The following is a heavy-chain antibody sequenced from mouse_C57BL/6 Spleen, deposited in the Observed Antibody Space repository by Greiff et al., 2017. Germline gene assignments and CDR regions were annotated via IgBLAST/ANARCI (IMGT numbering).Heavy chain of an antibody. CDR3: ARLITTVVAPFDY. CDR2: IHPNSGST. V-gene: IGHV1-64*01. J-gene: IGHJ2*01. D-gene: IGHD1-1*01. Sequence: QVQLQQPGAELVKPGASVKLSCKASGYTFTSYWMHWVKQRPGQGLEWIGMIHPNSGSTNYNEKFKTKATLTVDKSYSTAYMQLISLTSEDSAVYYCARLITTVVAPFDYWGQGTTLTVSS. CDR1: GYTFTSYW.